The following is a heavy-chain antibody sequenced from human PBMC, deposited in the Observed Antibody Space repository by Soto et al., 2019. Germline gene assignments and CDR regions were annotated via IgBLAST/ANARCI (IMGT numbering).Heavy chain of an antibody. Sequence: NPSETLSLTCTVSGGSISSGGYYWSWIRQRPGKGLEWIGYIYYSGSTYYNPSLKSRVTISVDTSKNQFSLKLSSVTAADTAVYYCASVTTVTSIGSGGLGGMDVWGQGTTVTVSS. CDR2: IYYSGST. J-gene: IGHJ6*02. V-gene: IGHV4-31*03. CDR1: GGSISSGGYY. CDR3: ASVTTVTSIGSGGLGGMDV. D-gene: IGHD4-17*01.